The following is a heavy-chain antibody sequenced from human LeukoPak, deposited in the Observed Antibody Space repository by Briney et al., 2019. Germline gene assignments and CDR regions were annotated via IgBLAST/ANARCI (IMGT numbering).Heavy chain of an antibody. CDR1: GYTFTTYG. D-gene: IGHD1-7*01. V-gene: IGHV1-18*01. Sequence: ASVKVSCKASGYTFTTYGISWVRQAPGQGLEWMGWISAYNGNTNYAQKLQGRVTMTTDTSTSTAYMELSSLRSEDTAVYYCARDRSGTTSPPPYYFDYWGQGTLVTVSS. CDR2: ISAYNGNT. J-gene: IGHJ4*02. CDR3: ARDRSGTTSPPPYYFDY.